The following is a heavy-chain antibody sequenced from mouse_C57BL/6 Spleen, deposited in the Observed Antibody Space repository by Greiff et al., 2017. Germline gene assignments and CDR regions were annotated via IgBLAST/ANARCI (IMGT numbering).Heavy chain of an antibody. CDR3: AREGVLYPFDY. D-gene: IGHD2-12*01. V-gene: IGHV1-82*01. CDR1: GYAFSSSW. CDR2: IYPGDGDT. Sequence: QVQLKESGPELVKPGASVKISCKASGYAFSSSWMNWVKQRPGKGLEWIGRIYPGDGDTNYNGKFKGKATLTADKSSSTAYMQLSSLTSEDSAVYFCAREGVLYPFDYWGQGTTLTVSS. J-gene: IGHJ2*01.